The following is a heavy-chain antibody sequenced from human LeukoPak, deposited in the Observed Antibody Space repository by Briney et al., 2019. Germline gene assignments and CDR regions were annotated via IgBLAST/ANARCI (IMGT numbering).Heavy chain of an antibody. CDR2: IKQDGGQI. Sequence: GGSLRLSCAASGFTFSNYVVRWVRQAPGKGLEWVANIKQDGGQIYYLESVKGRFTVSRDNAKNSLYLQMNSLRAEDTAVYYCARLGARQMLEYWGQGTLVTVSS. CDR3: ARLGARQMLEY. D-gene: IGHD4-17*01. J-gene: IGHJ4*02. V-gene: IGHV3-7*01. CDR1: GFTFSNYV.